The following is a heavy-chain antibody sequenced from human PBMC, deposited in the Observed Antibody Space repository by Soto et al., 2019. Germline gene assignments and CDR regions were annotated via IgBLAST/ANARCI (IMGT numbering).Heavy chain of an antibody. V-gene: IGHV4-59*08. CDR3: AGGPKVAADY. D-gene: IGHD6-19*01. J-gene: IGHJ4*02. CDR2: IYYSGST. Sequence: SETLSLTCTVSGGSISSYYWSWSRQPPGKGLEWIGYIYYSGSTNYNPSLKSRVTISVDTSKNQFSLKLSSVTAADTAVYYCAGGPKVAADYWGQGTLVTVSS. CDR1: GGSISSYY.